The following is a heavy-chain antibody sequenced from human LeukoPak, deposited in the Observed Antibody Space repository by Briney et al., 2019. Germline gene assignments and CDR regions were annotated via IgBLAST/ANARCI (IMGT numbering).Heavy chain of an antibody. CDR1: GDSISDSDW. CDR2: IRHSGST. Sequence: SGTLSLTCAVSGDSISDSDWWTWFRQPPGKGLEWIGEIRHSGSTNYSPSLKSRVTISIDKSKNQLSLKLSSVTAADTANYFCARAGIPWNPADCWGQGTLVIVSS. V-gene: IGHV4-4*02. J-gene: IGHJ4*02. CDR3: ARAGIPWNPADC. D-gene: IGHD1-14*01.